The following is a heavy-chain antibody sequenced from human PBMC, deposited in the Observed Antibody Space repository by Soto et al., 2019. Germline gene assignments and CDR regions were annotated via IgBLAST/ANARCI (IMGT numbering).Heavy chain of an antibody. Sequence: GGSLRLSCAASGFTFSSYSMNWVRQAPGKGLEWVSSISSSSSYIYYADSVKGRFTISRDNAKNSLYLQMNSLRAEDTAVYYCARDKYYYGSGSYSPFDYWGQGTLVTVSS. J-gene: IGHJ4*02. D-gene: IGHD3-10*01. CDR3: ARDKYYYGSGSYSPFDY. V-gene: IGHV3-21*01. CDR2: ISSSSSYI. CDR1: GFTFSSYS.